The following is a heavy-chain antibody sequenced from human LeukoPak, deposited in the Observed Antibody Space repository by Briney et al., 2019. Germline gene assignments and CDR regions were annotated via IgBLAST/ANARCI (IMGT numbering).Heavy chain of an antibody. D-gene: IGHD3-3*01. Sequence: KPSETLSLTCTVSGGSISSSSYYWGWIRQPPGKGLEWIGYIYYSGSTNYNPSLKSRVTISVDTSKNQFSLKLSSVTAADTAVYYCARSTSGFLEWLPYDYWGQGTLVTVSS. V-gene: IGHV4-61*05. CDR2: IYYSGST. J-gene: IGHJ4*02. CDR3: ARSTSGFLEWLPYDY. CDR1: GGSISSSSYY.